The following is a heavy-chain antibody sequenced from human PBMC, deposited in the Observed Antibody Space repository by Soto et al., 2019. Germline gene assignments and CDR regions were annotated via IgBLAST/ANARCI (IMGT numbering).Heavy chain of an antibody. CDR3: ARDRDTAGYHGMDV. V-gene: IGHV4-31*03. Sequence: SETLSLTCTVSGGSISSGGYYWSWIRQHPGKGLEWIGYIYYSGSTYYNPSLKSRVTISVDTSKNQFSLKLSSVTAADTAVSYCARDRDTAGYHGMDVWGQGTTVTVSS. CDR2: IYYSGST. D-gene: IGHD5-18*01. CDR1: GGSISSGGYY. J-gene: IGHJ6*02.